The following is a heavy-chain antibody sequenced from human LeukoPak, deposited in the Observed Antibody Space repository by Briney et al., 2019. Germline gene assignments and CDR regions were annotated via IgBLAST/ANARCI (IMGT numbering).Heavy chain of an antibody. CDR1: GFTFSSYA. V-gene: IGHV3-23*01. D-gene: IGHD1-1*01. Sequence: GGSLRLSCAASGFTFSSYAMSWVRQAPGKGLEWVSAISGSGGGTYYADSVKGRFTISRDNSKNTLYLQMNSLRAEDTAVYYCAKWKGPPVGFDYWGQGALVTVSS. J-gene: IGHJ4*02. CDR2: ISGSGGGT. CDR3: AKWKGPPVGFDY.